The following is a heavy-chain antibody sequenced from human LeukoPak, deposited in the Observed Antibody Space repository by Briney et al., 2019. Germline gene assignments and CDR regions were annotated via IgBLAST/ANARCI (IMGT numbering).Heavy chain of an antibody. V-gene: IGHV4-39*01. CDR3: ARLLYYYDSSGYYYYYYGMDV. D-gene: IGHD3-22*01. CDR1: GGSISSSSYY. CDR2: IYYSGST. J-gene: IGHJ6*02. Sequence: PSETLSLTCTVSGGSISSSSYYWGWIRQPPGKGLEWIGSIYYSGSTYYNPSLKSRVTISVDTSKNQFSLKLSSVTAADTAVYYCARLLYYYDSSGYYYYYYGMDVWGQGTTVTVSS.